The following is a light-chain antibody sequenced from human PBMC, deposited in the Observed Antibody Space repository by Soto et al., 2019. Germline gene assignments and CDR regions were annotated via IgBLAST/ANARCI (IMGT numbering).Light chain of an antibody. J-gene: IGKJ2*01. V-gene: IGKV4-1*01. CDR1: QSVLYSSNNNNY. CDR3: QQYYSAPYT. Sequence: DIVMTQSPDSLAESLGERATINCKSSQSVLYSSNNNNYLAWYQQKPGQPPKLLIYWAATRESGVPDRFSGSGSGTDFTLTISSQQAEDVAVYYCQQYYSAPYTFGQGTKLEIK. CDR2: WAA.